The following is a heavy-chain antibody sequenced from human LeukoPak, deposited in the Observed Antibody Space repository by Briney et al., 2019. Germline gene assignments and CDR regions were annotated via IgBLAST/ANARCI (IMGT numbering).Heavy chain of an antibody. V-gene: IGHV4-59*01. D-gene: IGHD2-15*01. Sequence: SETLSLTCTVSGGSISSYCWNWFRQPPGKGLEWIGCIYYSGSTNYNPSLRSRVTISVDTSNNQFSLKLSSVTAADTGVYYCARHWSHSVAQFGRSYWFDPWGQGTLVTVSS. CDR1: GGSISSYC. CDR3: ARHWSHSVAQFGRSYWFDP. CDR2: IYYSGST. J-gene: IGHJ5*02.